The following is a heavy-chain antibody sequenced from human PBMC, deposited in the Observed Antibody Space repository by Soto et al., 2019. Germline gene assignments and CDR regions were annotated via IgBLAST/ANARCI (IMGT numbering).Heavy chain of an antibody. D-gene: IGHD3-3*01. J-gene: IGHJ6*02. CDR3: AREGIAWSEDFYYGMDV. CDR2: IYYSGST. V-gene: IGHV4-61*01. CDR1: GDSVSSGRYF. Sequence: SETLSLTCSVSGDSVSSGRYFWSWIRQSPVKGLEWIGNIYYSGSTNLNPSLKSRVTMSLDTSKKQFSLKLSSVTAADTAVYYCAREGIAWSEDFYYGMDVWGQGTTVTV.